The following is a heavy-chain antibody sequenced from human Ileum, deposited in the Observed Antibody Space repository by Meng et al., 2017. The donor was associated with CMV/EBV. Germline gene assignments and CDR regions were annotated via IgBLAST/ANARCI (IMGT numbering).Heavy chain of an antibody. V-gene: IGHV5-51*01. CDR2: IYPGNSDT. D-gene: IGHD6-13*01. CDR3: ARRTTEGSWYGQNWFDL. J-gene: IGHJ5*02. Sequence: GESLKISCKGSGYNFPNHWIAWVRQRPGKGLEWMGIIYPGNSDTRYNPSFQGQVTISADKSSSAASLQWSSLKASDTATYFCARRTTEGSWYGQNWFDLWGQGTLVTVSS. CDR1: GYNFPNHW.